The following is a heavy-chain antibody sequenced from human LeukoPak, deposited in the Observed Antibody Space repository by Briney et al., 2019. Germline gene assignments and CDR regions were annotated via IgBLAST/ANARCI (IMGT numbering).Heavy chain of an antibody. CDR1: GGSFSGYY. J-gene: IGHJ4*02. Sequence: SETLSLTCAVYGGSFSGYYWRWIRQPPGKGREWIGKINHSGSTNYNPPLKRRVTISVDTSKNQFSLKPSSVTAADTAVYYCARWSRVTKFDYWGQGTLVTVSS. CDR3: ARWSRVTKFDY. V-gene: IGHV4-34*01. D-gene: IGHD4-17*01. CDR2: INHSGST.